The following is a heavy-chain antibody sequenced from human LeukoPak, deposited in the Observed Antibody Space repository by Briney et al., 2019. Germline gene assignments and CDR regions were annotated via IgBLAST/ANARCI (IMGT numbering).Heavy chain of an antibody. D-gene: IGHD4-17*01. CDR2: IYPGDSET. J-gene: IGHJ4*02. V-gene: IGHV5-51*01. CDR3: ARALRTGQGDYVPVL. CDR1: GYRFTNYW. Sequence: GESLKISCKASGYRFTNYWIGWVRQMPGKGLEWMTIIYPGDSETRYSPSFQGQVTISADKSIGTMYLQWSSLKASDTTMYYCARALRTGQGDYVPVLWGQGTLVIVSS.